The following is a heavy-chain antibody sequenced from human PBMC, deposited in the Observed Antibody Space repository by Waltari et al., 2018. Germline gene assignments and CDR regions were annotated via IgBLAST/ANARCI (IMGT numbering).Heavy chain of an antibody. CDR1: GYTLTDLS. CDR3: AISNPSAGWYPMGFDY. J-gene: IGHJ4*02. Sequence: QVQLVQSGAEVKKPGASVKVSCKVSGYTLTDLSMHWVRQAPGKGLEWMGGFDPEDGETIYAQKFQGRVTMTEDTSTDTAYMELSSLRSEDTAVYYCAISNPSAGWYPMGFDYWGQGTLVTVSS. V-gene: IGHV1-24*01. CDR2: FDPEDGET. D-gene: IGHD6-19*01.